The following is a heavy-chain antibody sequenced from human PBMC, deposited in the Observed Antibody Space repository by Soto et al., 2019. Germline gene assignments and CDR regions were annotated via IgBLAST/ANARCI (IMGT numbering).Heavy chain of an antibody. D-gene: IGHD2-15*01. V-gene: IGHV3-48*01. CDR2: INGSSSTM. CDR1: GFTFGIYS. Sequence: EVQLVESGGGLVQRGGSLRLSCAASGFTFGIYSMNWVRQAPGKGLEWISYINGSSSTMYYADSVKGRFIISRDNDDNSLYLQITSLRAADTAVYYCARGDRFRCSGDRCFSDGLFLSWGQGTLVTVSS. CDR3: ARGDRFRCSGDRCFSDGLFLS. J-gene: IGHJ5*02.